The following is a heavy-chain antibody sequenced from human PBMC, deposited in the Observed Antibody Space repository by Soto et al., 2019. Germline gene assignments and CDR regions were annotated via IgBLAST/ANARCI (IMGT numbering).Heavy chain of an antibody. CDR2: VYYSGST. V-gene: IGHV4-39*01. Sequence: SETLSLTCTVSGGSISSSTYYWGWIRQPPGKGLEWIESVYYSGSTYYNPSLRSRVTVSVDASKNQFFLKLTSVTAADTAVYYCARVPPSISARPSYFDYWGQGTLVTVSS. D-gene: IGHD6-19*01. J-gene: IGHJ4*02. CDR3: ARVPPSISARPSYFDY. CDR1: GGSISSSTYY.